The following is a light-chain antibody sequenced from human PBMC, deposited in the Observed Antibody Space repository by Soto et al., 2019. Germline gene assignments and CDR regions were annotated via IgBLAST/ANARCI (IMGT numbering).Light chain of an antibody. J-gene: IGKJ1*01. Sequence: EIVLTQSPGPLSLSPGEGATLSCWASQSVSSNYLAWYQQKPGQAPRLLIYGASSRAAGIPDRFSGSGSGAVFTLTISRLEPEDFAVYYCQQYGSSPQTFGQGTKVDIK. CDR2: GAS. CDR1: QSVSSNY. CDR3: QQYGSSPQT. V-gene: IGKV3-20*01.